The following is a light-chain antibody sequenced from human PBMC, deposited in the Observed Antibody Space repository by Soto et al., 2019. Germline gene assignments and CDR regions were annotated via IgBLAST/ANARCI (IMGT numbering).Light chain of an antibody. Sequence: DIQMTQSPSSLSASVGDRVTIACQASEDIANYLNWYQQKPGKAPEVLIYDASTLESGVPSRFSVSVSGTDFTLTTSSQQPEDVATYYCQQYGSFPLTFGGGTRVGIK. CDR1: EDIANY. V-gene: IGKV1-33*01. J-gene: IGKJ4*01. CDR3: QQYGSFPLT. CDR2: DAS.